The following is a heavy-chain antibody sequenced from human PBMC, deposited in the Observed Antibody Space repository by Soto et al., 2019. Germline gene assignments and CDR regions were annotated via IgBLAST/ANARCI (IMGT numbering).Heavy chain of an antibody. Sequence: ASVKVSCKASGYTFTSYGISWVRQAPGQGLEWMGWISAYNGNTNYAQKLQGRVTMTTDTSTSTAYMELRSLRSDDTAVYYCAREHNRYDFWSGYYKSYYYYYMDVWGKGTTVTVSS. V-gene: IGHV1-18*01. J-gene: IGHJ6*03. CDR3: AREHNRYDFWSGYYKSYYYYYMDV. CDR2: ISAYNGNT. D-gene: IGHD3-3*01. CDR1: GYTFTSYG.